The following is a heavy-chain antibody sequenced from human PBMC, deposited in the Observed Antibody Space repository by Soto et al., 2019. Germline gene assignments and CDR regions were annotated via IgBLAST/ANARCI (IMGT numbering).Heavy chain of an antibody. CDR2: IYHSGST. CDR1: GGSISSGGYS. J-gene: IGHJ5*02. CDR3: ARGRGEFDA. D-gene: IGHD2-21*01. V-gene: IGHV4-30-2*01. Sequence: SETLSLTCAVSGGSISSGGYSWSWIRQPPGKGLEWIGYIYHSGSTYYNPSLKSRVTISVDTSKNQLSLNLRSVSAADTAVYYCARGRGEFDAWGQGTPVTVSS.